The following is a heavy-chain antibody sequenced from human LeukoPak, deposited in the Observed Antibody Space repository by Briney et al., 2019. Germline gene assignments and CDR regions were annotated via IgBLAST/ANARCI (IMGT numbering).Heavy chain of an antibody. V-gene: IGHV1-18*01. J-gene: IGHJ4*02. CDR2: ISAYNGNT. Sequence: GASVTVSCKASGYTFTSYGISWVRQAPGQGLEWMGWISAYNGNTNYAQKLQGRVTMTTDTSTSTAYMELRSLRSEDTAVYYCAREGGWELLGGFDYWGQGTLVTVSS. D-gene: IGHD1-26*01. CDR1: GYTFTSYG. CDR3: AREGGWELLGGFDY.